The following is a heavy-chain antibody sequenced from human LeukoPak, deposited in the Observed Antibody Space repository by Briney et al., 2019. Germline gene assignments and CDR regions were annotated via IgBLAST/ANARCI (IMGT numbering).Heavy chain of an antibody. J-gene: IGHJ4*02. CDR2: ISGSGGST. D-gene: IGHD2-2*01. CDR3: ARDPPVCTTSCLDY. Sequence: PGGSLRLSCAVSGFTFSSYAMSWVRQAPGKGLEWVSAISGSGGSTYYADSVKGRFTISRDNSKNTLYLQMNSLRAEDTAVYYCARDPPVCTTSCLDYWGQGTLVTVSS. CDR1: GFTFSSYA. V-gene: IGHV3-23*01.